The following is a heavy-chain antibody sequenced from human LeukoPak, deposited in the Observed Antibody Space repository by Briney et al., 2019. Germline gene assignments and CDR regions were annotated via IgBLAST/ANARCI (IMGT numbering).Heavy chain of an antibody. CDR3: TTGLTYKNGNY. D-gene: IGHD1-14*01. CDR2: IRSKANSYAT. J-gene: IGHJ4*02. Sequence: GGSLRLSCAASGFTFSGSAMHWVRQASGKGLEWVGRIRSKANSYATAYAASVKGRFTISRDDSKNTAYLQMNSLKTEDTAVYYCTTGLTYKNGNYWGQGTLVTVPS. CDR1: GFTFSGSA. V-gene: IGHV3-73*01.